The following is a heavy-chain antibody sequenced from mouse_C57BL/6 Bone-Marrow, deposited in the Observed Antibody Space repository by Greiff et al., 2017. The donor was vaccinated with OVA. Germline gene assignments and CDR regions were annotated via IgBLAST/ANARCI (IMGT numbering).Heavy chain of an antibody. V-gene: IGHV14-4*01. CDR1: GFNIKDDY. CDR2: IDPENGDT. CDR3: TTLAGNWYFDV. Sequence: VQLKQSGAELVRPGASVKLSCTASGFNIKDDYMHWVKQRPEQGLEWIGWIDPENGDTEYASKFQGKATITADTSSNTAYLQLSSLTSEDTAVYYYTTLAGNWYFDVWGTGTTVTVSS. J-gene: IGHJ1*03.